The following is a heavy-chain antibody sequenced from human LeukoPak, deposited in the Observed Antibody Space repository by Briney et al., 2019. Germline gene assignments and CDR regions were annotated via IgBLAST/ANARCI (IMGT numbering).Heavy chain of an antibody. CDR3: ARIGYSSSSFDY. J-gene: IGHJ4*02. Sequence: GGSLRLSCAASGFTFSSYAMHWVRQAPGKGLEWVAVISYDGSNKYYADSVKGRFTISRDNSKNTLYLQMNSLRAEDTAVYYCARIGYSSSSFDYWGQGTLVTVSS. D-gene: IGHD6-6*01. CDR2: ISYDGSNK. CDR1: GFTFSSYA. V-gene: IGHV3-30-3*01.